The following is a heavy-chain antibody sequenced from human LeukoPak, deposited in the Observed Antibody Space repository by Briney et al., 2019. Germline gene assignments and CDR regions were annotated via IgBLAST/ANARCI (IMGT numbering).Heavy chain of an antibody. V-gene: IGHV3-30*03. D-gene: IGHD5-24*01. CDR1: GFTFSSYG. CDR2: ISYDGSNK. J-gene: IGHJ4*02. Sequence: GGSLRLSCAASGFTFSSYGMHWVRQAPGKGLEWVAVISYDGSNKYYADSVKGRFTISRDNSKNTLYLQMNSLSAEDTAVYYCARDPEMATLDYWGQGTLVTVSS. CDR3: ARDPEMATLDY.